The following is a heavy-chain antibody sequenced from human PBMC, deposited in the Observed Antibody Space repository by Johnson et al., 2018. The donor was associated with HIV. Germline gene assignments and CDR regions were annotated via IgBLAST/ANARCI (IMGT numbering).Heavy chain of an antibody. Sequence: QVQLVESGGGLVQPGGSLRLSCAASGFTFSSYAMHWVRQAPGKGLEWVAVISYDGSNKYYADSVKGRFTISRDNSKNTLYLPMKRLRAEDTAVYYCARYRAPFDDAFDIWGQGTMVPVSS. V-gene: IGHV3-30-3*01. CDR3: ARYRAPFDDAFDI. D-gene: IGHD1-26*01. CDR2: ISYDGSNK. J-gene: IGHJ3*02. CDR1: GFTFSSYA.